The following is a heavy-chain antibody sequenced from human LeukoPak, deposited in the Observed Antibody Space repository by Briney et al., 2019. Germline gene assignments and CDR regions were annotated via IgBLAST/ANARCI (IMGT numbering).Heavy chain of an antibody. Sequence: GASVKVFCKASGGTFSRYALSWVRQAPAQGLEWMGGIIPNFGTPNYAQKFQGRVTITADESTRTAYMELRSLRSEDTAVYYCARDATIHDSSSYYYLWWGQGTLVTVSS. CDR1: GGTFSRYA. CDR3: ARDATIHDSSSYYYLW. J-gene: IGHJ4*02. CDR2: IIPNFGTP. V-gene: IGHV1-69*13. D-gene: IGHD3-22*01.